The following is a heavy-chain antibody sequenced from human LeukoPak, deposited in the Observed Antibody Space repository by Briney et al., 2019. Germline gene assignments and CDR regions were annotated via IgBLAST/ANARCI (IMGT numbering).Heavy chain of an antibody. CDR3: ARRVTTGSYFDL. CDR1: GFTFSDEY. Sequence: GGSLRLSCAASGFTFSDEYMSWIRQAPGKGLEWVSFIYSGGNTYYTDSVKGRFTISRDNSKNTLYLQMNSLRAEDTAVYYCARRVTTGSYFDLWGRGTLVTVSS. CDR2: IYSGGNT. D-gene: IGHD4-17*01. J-gene: IGHJ2*01. V-gene: IGHV3-66*01.